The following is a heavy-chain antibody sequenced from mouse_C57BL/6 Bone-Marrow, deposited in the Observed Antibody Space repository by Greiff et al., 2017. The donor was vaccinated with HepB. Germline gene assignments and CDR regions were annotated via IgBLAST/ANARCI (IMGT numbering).Heavy chain of an antibody. Sequence: EVQGVESGGGLVQPGGSMKLSCAASGFTFSDAWMDWVRQSPEKGLEWVAEIRNKANNHATYYAESVKGRFTISRDDSKSSVYLQMNSLRAEDTGIYYCTRALYYYGSSYGWYFDVWGTGTTVTVSS. CDR3: TRALYYYGSSYGWYFDV. J-gene: IGHJ1*03. CDR2: IRNKANNHAT. D-gene: IGHD1-1*01. V-gene: IGHV6-6*01. CDR1: GFTFSDAW.